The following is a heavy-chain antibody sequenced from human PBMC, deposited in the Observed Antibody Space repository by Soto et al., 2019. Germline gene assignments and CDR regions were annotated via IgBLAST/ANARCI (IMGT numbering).Heavy chain of an antibody. CDR3: VKDGLYSSGWDYYYYYGMDV. J-gene: IGHJ6*02. D-gene: IGHD6-19*01. CDR2: ISSIGGST. V-gene: IGHV3-64D*08. Sequence: GGSLRLSCSASGFTFSSYAMHWVRQAPGKGLEYVSAISSIGGSTYYADSVKGRFTISRDNSKNTLYLQMSSLRAEDTAVYYCVKDGLYSSGWDYYYYYGMDVWGQGTTVTVSS. CDR1: GFTFSSYA.